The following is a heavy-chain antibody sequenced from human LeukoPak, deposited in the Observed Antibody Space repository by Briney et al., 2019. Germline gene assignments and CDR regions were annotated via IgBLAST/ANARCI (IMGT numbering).Heavy chain of an antibody. CDR2: IDTTTGNP. CDR1: GFTLSSYG. V-gene: IGHV7-4-1*02. Sequence: GGSLRLSCAASGFTLSSYGMHWVRQAPGQGLEWMGNIDTTTGNPRYAQDFTGRFVFSLDTSVSTAYLQITSLKADDTAAYYCVRGTPTPGMDYWGQGTQVTVSS. J-gene: IGHJ4*02. D-gene: IGHD3-10*01. CDR3: VRGTPTPGMDY.